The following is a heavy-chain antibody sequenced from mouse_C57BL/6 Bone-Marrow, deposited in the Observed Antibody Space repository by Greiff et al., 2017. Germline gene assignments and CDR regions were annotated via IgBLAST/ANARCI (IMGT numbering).Heavy chain of an antibody. CDR3: ARWYYCSKDY. J-gene: IGHJ2*01. CDR1: GYTFTSYW. Sequence: VQLQQPGAELVMPGASVKLSCKASGYTFTSYWMNWVKQRPGQGLEWIGEIDPADSYTNYNEKFKGKSTLTVDKSSSTAYMQLSSLTSEDSAVXYGARWYYCSKDYWGQGTTLTVSS. CDR2: IDPADSYT. V-gene: IGHV1-69*01. D-gene: IGHD1-1*01.